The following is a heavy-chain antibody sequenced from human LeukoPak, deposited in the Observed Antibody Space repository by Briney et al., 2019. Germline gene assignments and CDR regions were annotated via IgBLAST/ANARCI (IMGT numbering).Heavy chain of an antibody. J-gene: IGHJ4*02. CDR3: ARAPAAMPDY. D-gene: IGHD2-2*01. V-gene: IGHV4-30-4*01. Sequence: SQTLSLTCTVSGGSITSGAYYWSWIRQPPGKGLEWIGYIYYSGSTYYNPSLKSRVTISVDTSKNQFSLKLSSVTAADTAVYYCARAPAAMPDYWGQGTLVTVSS. CDR1: GGSITSGAYY. CDR2: IYYSGST.